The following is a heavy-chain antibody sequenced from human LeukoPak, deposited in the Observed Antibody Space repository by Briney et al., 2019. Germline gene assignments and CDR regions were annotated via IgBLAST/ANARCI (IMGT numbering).Heavy chain of an antibody. D-gene: IGHD2-15*01. CDR3: TTDVPLAVVVAAS. CDR2: IKSKTDGGTT. V-gene: IGHV3-15*01. CDR1: GFTFSNAW. Sequence: GGSLRLSCAASGFTFSNAWMSWVRQAPGKGLEWVGGIKSKTDGGTTDYAAPVKGRFTISRDYSKNTLYLQMNSLKTEDTAVYYCTTDVPLAVVVAASWGQGTLVTVSS. J-gene: IGHJ4*02.